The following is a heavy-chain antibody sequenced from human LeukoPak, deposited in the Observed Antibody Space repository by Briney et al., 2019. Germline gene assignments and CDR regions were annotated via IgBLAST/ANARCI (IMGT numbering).Heavy chain of an antibody. CDR3: AKASTGMNYVSGSYQSRLYYYAMDV. CDR1: GFSFDVDA. J-gene: IGHJ6*02. CDR2: ISWTSGSI. D-gene: IGHD3-16*02. Sequence: SLRLSRAASGFSFDVDAMPWVRQAPGKGLEWVSGISWTSGSISYADSVKGQFIITRDNAKNSLYLQMDSLRGDDTALYYCAKASTGMNYVSGSYQSRLYYYAMDVWGQGTTVTVSS. V-gene: IGHV3-9*01.